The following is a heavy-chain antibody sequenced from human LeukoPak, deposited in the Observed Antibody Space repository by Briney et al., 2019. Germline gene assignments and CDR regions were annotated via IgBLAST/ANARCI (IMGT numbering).Heavy chain of an antibody. D-gene: IGHD2-21*02. CDR3: AKVSCGGNCFYAFDV. Sequence: PGGSLRLSCAPSGFTFSTYAMGWVRQAPGKGLEWVSAISANGIGTYYADSVKGRFTISRDNSKNTLYLQMNSLRAEDTALYYCAKVSCGGNCFYAFDVWGRGTMVAVSS. CDR2: ISANGIGT. CDR1: GFTFSTYA. J-gene: IGHJ3*01. V-gene: IGHV3-23*01.